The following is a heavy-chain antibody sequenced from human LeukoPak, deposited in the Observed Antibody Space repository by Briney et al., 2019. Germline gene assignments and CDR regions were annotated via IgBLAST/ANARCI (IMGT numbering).Heavy chain of an antibody. Sequence: NASETLSLTCTVSGGSISSSSYYWGWIRQPPGKGLEWIGEINHSGSTNYNPSLKSRVTISVDTSKNLFSLKLSSVTAADTAVYYCARGGYFDLWGRGTLVTVSS. CDR3: ARGGYFDL. CDR2: INHSGST. J-gene: IGHJ2*01. V-gene: IGHV4-39*07. CDR1: GGSISSSSYY. D-gene: IGHD3-10*01.